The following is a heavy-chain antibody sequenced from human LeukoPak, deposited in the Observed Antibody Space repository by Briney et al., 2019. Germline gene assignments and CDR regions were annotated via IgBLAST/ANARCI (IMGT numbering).Heavy chain of an antibody. D-gene: IGHD1-26*01. CDR1: GYSFTSYW. V-gene: IGHV5-51*01. J-gene: IGHJ4*02. CDR2: IFPGDSDT. Sequence: GESLKISCKGSGYSFTSYWIGWVRQMPGEGLEGMGIIFPGDSDTRYSPAFQGQVTISADQSISPAYLQWSSLKASDTAMYYCARHRREGGVVAAINYWGQGPLVTVSS. CDR3: ARHRREGGVVAAINY.